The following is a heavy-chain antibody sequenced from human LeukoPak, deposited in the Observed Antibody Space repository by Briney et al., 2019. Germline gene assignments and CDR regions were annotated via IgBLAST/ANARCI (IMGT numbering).Heavy chain of an antibody. V-gene: IGHV3-15*01. CDR2: IKSKTHGVTT. CDR3: SHDYGGYGGYDY. D-gene: IGHD4-17*01. J-gene: IGHJ4*02. CDR1: GFTFNNAW. Sequence: GGSLRLSCAASGFTFNNAWMSWVRQAPGKGLEWVGRIKSKTHGVTTDYAAPVKGRFTISRDDSKNTLYHQMNSLKTEDTAVYYCSHDYGGYGGYDYWGQGTLVTVSS.